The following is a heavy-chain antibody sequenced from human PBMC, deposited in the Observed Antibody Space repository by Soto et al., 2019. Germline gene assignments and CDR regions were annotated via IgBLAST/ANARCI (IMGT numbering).Heavy chain of an antibody. V-gene: IGHV3-23*01. Sequence: EVQLLESGGGLVQPGGSLRLSCAASGFTFSSYAMSWVRQAPGKGLEWVSAISGSGGSTYYADSVTGRFTISRDNSQNTLYLHMTSLRAENTAVYYCAKDGRISSSCYYFDSCGQGSLVTVSS. J-gene: IGHJ4*02. D-gene: IGHD6-13*01. CDR3: AKDGRISSSCYYFDS. CDR2: ISGSGGST. CDR1: GFTFSSYA.